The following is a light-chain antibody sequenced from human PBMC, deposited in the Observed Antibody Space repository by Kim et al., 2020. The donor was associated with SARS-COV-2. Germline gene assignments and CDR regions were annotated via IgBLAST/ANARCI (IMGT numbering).Light chain of an antibody. J-gene: IGLJ2*01. Sequence: QSALTQPASVSGSPGQSITISCTGTTSDVGGYSYVSWYQQLPGKAPRLMIYDVSERPSGVSNRFSGSKSGHTASLIISGLQAEDEADYFCSLYTSSSTYVLFGGGTQLTVL. CDR1: TSDVGGYSY. V-gene: IGLV2-14*03. CDR3: SLYTSSSTYVL. CDR2: DVS.